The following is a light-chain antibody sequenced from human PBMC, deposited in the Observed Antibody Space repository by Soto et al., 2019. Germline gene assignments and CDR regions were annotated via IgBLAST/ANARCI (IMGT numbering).Light chain of an antibody. V-gene: IGLV2-8*01. Sequence: QPVLTHPASASGTPGQSGTISSTGTSSDVGGYIYVSWYQQHPGKVPKLMIYEVNKRPSGVPDRFSGSRSGNTASLTVSGLQTEDEADYYCSSYAGSNYVFGTGTKVTVL. CDR1: SSDVGGYIY. CDR2: EVN. CDR3: SSYAGSNYV. J-gene: IGLJ1*01.